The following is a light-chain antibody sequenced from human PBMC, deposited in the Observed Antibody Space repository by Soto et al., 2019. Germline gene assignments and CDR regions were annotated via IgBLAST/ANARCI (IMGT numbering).Light chain of an antibody. V-gene: IGKV3-11*01. Sequence: EIVLTQSPATLSLSPGERATIHRAASQSVSSYLAWYQQKPGQAPRLLIYDASNRATGIPARFSGSGSGTDFTLTISSLETEDFAVYYCQQRSNWPLTFGKGTRLEIK. CDR3: QQRSNWPLT. J-gene: IGKJ5*01. CDR1: QSVSSY. CDR2: DAS.